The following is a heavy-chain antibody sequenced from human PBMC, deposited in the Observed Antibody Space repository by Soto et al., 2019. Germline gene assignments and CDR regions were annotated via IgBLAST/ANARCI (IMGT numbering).Heavy chain of an antibody. V-gene: IGHV4-34*01. CDR3: ARETSPAGIAVAGTNLHFDS. Sequence: SETLSLTCAVYGGSFSGYYWSWIRQPPGKGLEWIGEINHSGSTNYNPSLKSRVTISVDTPKNQFSLKLSSVTAADTAVYFCARETSPAGIAVAGTNLHFDSWGQGTQVTVS. J-gene: IGHJ4*02. D-gene: IGHD6-19*01. CDR1: GGSFSGYY. CDR2: INHSGST.